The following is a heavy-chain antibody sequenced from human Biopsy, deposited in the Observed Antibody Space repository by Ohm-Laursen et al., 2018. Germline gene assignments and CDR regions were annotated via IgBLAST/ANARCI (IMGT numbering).Heavy chain of an antibody. Sequence: TLSLTCTVSVDSIRNFYWIWIRQPPGQGLEWIGHASYSGYTNYNPSLKSRGTISVEASKTHFSLNLRSVTAADTAVYSCARLGNFWNAEDGLDLWGLGTMVTVSS. V-gene: IGHV4-59*08. CDR1: VDSIRNFY. CDR2: ASYSGYT. CDR3: ARLGNFWNAEDGLDL. D-gene: IGHD3-3*01. J-gene: IGHJ3*01.